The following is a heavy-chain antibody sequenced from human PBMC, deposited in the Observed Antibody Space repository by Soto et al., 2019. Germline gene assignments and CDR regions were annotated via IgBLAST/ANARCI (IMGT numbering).Heavy chain of an antibody. CDR1: GYTFTSYY. CDR2: INPSGGST. J-gene: IGHJ4*02. D-gene: IGHD2-8*01. CDR3: ATGWEYCTNGVCYEAPTAD. V-gene: IGHV1-46*01. Sequence: VASVKVSCKASGYTFTSYYMHWVRQAPGQGLEWMGIINPSGGSTSYAQEFQGRVTMTRDTSTSTVYMELSSLRSEDTAVYYCATGWEYCTNGVCYEAPTADWGQGTLVTVSS.